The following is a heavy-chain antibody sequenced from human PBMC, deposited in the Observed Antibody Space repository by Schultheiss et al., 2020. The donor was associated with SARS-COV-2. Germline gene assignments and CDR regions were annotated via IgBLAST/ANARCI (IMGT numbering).Heavy chain of an antibody. CDR2: IYTSGST. V-gene: IGHV4-4*07. CDR3: ARGQRSVLRFLEWFDP. J-gene: IGHJ5*02. Sequence: SETLSLTCTVSGGSITTYYWSWIRQPAGKGLEWIGRIYTSGSTDYNPSLKSRVTMSADTSKNQFSLKLSSVTAADTAVYYCARGQRSVLRFLEWFDPWGQGTLVTVSS. CDR1: GGSITTYY. D-gene: IGHD3-3*01.